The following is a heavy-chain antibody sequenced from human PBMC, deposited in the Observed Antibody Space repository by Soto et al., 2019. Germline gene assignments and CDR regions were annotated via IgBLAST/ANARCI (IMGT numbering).Heavy chain of an antibody. V-gene: IGHV3-7*03. J-gene: IGHJ3*02. D-gene: IGHD3-16*01. CDR3: ARVTLEMATRGEAFDI. Sequence: EVQLVESGGGLVQPGGSLRLSCAASGFTFSSYWMSWVRQAPGKGLEWVANIKQDGSEKYYVDSVKGRFTISRDNAKNSLYLQINRLRAEDTAVYSCARVTLEMATRGEAFDIWGQGTMVTVSS. CDR2: IKQDGSEK. CDR1: GFTFSSYW.